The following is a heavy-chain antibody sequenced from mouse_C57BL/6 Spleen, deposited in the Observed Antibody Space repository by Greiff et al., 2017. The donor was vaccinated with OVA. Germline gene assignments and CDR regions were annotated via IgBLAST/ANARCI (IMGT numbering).Heavy chain of an antibody. CDR2: ISRGSSTI. V-gene: IGHV5-17*01. CDR3: ARRDYEGDY. D-gene: IGHD2-4*01. Sequence: EVQLVESGGGLVKPGGSLKLSCAASGFTFSDYGMHWVRQAPEKGLEWVAYISRGSSTIYYADTVKGRFTISRDTAKNTLFLQMTRLRSEDTAVYYCARRDYEGDYWGQGTTLTVSS. CDR1: GFTFSDYG. J-gene: IGHJ2*01.